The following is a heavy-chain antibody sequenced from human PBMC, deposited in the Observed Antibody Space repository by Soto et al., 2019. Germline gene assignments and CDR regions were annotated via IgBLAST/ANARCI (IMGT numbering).Heavy chain of an antibody. Sequence: SETLSLTCTVSGGSISSSSYYWGWIRQPPGKGLEWIGSIYYSGRTYYNPSLKSRITISEDTSKNQFSLKLSSVTAADTAVYYCAQTGGYYYYYMDVWGKGTTVTVSS. V-gene: IGHV4-39*01. J-gene: IGHJ6*03. CDR1: GGSISSSSYY. CDR2: IYYSGRT. CDR3: AQTGGYYYYYMDV. D-gene: IGHD7-27*01.